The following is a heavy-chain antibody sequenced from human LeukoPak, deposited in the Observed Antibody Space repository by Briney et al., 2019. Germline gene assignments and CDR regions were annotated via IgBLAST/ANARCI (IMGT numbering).Heavy chain of an antibody. V-gene: IGHV1-2*02. J-gene: IGHJ6*03. CDR3: ARGVDTAVIPYYYYYMDV. CDR1: GYSFTSYW. CDR2: INPKSRAT. D-gene: IGHD5-18*01. Sequence: GESLKISCKGSGYSFTSYWIGWVRQAPGQGLEWMGWINPKSRATNYAQNFQGRVTLTRDTSISTAYMELSSLRSDDTAVYYCARGVDTAVIPYYYYYMDVWGIGTTVTVSS.